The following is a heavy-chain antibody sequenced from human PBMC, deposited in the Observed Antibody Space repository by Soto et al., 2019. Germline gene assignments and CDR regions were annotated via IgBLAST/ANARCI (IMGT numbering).Heavy chain of an antibody. J-gene: IGHJ4*02. Sequence: EVQLVESGGGLVKPGGSLRLSRAASGFTFSNAWMNWVRQAPGKGLEWVGRIKSKTDGETTDYAAPVKGRFSISRDDSKNTLYLQMNSLKTEDTAVYYCATAATYVDYWGQGMLVNVSS. CDR3: ATAATYVDY. CDR2: IKSKTDGETT. D-gene: IGHD3-10*02. V-gene: IGHV3-15*07. CDR1: GFTFSNAW.